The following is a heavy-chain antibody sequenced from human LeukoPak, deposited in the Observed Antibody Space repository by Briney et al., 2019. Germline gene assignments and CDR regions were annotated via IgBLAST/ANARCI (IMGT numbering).Heavy chain of an antibody. Sequence: SETLSLTCIVSGGSVSSYYWSWIRQPPGKGLEWIGYNHYSGSTNYNPSLKSRVTISIDTSKNQFSLKLTSVTAADTAVYYCARDRVGMMDPWGQGTLVTVSS. D-gene: IGHD2-2*03. CDR2: NHYSGST. J-gene: IGHJ5*02. CDR1: GGSVSSYY. V-gene: IGHV4-59*02. CDR3: ARDRVGMMDP.